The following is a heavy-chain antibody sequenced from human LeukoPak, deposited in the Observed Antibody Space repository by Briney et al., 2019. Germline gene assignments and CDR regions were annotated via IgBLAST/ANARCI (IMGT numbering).Heavy chain of an antibody. CDR1: GFTFSSYG. V-gene: IGHV3-30*03. CDR3: ARLSVATRDY. CDR2: ISYNGSNT. D-gene: IGHD5-12*01. J-gene: IGHJ4*02. Sequence: PGGSLRLSCAASGFTFSSYGMHWVRQAPGKGLEWVALISYNGSNTYYADSVKGRFTISRDNAKNSLYLQMNSLRDEDTAVYYCARLSVATRDYWGQGTLVTVSS.